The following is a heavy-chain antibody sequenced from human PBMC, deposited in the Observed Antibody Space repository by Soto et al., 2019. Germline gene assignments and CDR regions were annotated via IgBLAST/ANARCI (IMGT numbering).Heavy chain of an antibody. CDR2: INPIFGTP. CDR3: AREGRHFDY. CDR1: GGTFSSYA. J-gene: IGHJ4*02. V-gene: IGHV1-69*06. Sequence: ASVKVSCKASGGTFSSYAISWVRQAPGQGLEWMGGINPIFGTPRYAQKYQGRVTITADTFTNTAYMELTRLTPDDTAVYFCAREGRHFDYWGQGTLVTVSS.